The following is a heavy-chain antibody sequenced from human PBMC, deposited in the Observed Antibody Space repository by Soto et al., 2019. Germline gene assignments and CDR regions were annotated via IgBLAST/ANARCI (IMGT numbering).Heavy chain of an antibody. CDR1: GGSISGYY. D-gene: IGHD2-15*01. Sequence: QVQLQESGPGLVKPSETLSLTCTVSGGSISGYYWNWIRQPAGKGLEWFGRIYSTGSTDYNPSLKSRVTMSVDTSKNQFSLKLSSVTAADTAVYFCARDRCSGGSCYEGDFDYWGQGTLVTVSS. J-gene: IGHJ4*02. CDR3: ARDRCSGGSCYEGDFDY. V-gene: IGHV4-4*07. CDR2: IYSTGST.